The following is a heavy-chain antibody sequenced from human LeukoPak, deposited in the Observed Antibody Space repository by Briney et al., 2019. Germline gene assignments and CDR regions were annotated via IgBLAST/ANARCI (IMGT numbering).Heavy chain of an antibody. V-gene: IGHV1-46*01. CDR1: GYTFPSYF. Sequence: ASVKVSCKASGYTFPSYFMHWVRQAPGQGLEWMGIINPTGGSTTYAQKFQGRVTMTRDTSTSTVYMELSSLRSEDTAVYYCARIRAAMDPYFDYWGQGTLVTVSS. CDR2: INPTGGST. D-gene: IGHD5-18*01. J-gene: IGHJ4*02. CDR3: ARIRAAMDPYFDY.